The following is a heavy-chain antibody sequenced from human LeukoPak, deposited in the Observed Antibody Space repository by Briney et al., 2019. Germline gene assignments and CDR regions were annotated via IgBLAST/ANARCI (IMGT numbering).Heavy chain of an antibody. D-gene: IGHD6-13*01. Sequence: SVKVSCKASGGTFSSYAISWVRQAPGQGLEWMGRIIPIFGTANYAQKFQGRVTITADKSTSTAYMELSSLRSEDTAVYYCARGGSAAAGTFPLDYWGQGTLVTVSS. J-gene: IGHJ4*02. CDR3: ARGGSAAAGTFPLDY. CDR1: GGTFSSYA. V-gene: IGHV1-69*06. CDR2: IIPIFGTA.